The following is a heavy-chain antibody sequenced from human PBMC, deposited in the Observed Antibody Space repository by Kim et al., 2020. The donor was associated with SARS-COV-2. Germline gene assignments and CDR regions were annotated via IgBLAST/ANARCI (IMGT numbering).Heavy chain of an antibody. V-gene: IGHV5-51*01. CDR3: ARPVGTYYYDSSGYYPPDWFDP. Sequence: GESLKISCKGSGYSFTSYWIGWVRQMPGKGLEWMGIIYPGDSDTRYSPSFQGQVTISADKSISTAYLKWSSLKASDNAMDYCARPVGTYYYDSSGYYPPDWFDPWGQGTLVTVSS. CDR1: GYSFTSYW. D-gene: IGHD3-22*01. J-gene: IGHJ5*02. CDR2: IYPGDSDT.